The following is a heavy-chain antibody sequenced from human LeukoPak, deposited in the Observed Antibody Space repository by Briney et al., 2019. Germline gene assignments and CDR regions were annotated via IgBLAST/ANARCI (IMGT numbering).Heavy chain of an antibody. Sequence: GASVTLSFTASGGTFTSYAISWVRQAPGQGLEWMEGIIPIFGTANYAQKFQGRVTITADESTSIAYMELSSLRSEDTAVYYCAREKGALYDSSGYTNWFDPWGQGTLVTVSS. CDR2: IIPIFGTA. V-gene: IGHV1-69*13. D-gene: IGHD3-22*01. CDR3: AREKGALYDSSGYTNWFDP. J-gene: IGHJ5*02. CDR1: GGTFTSYA.